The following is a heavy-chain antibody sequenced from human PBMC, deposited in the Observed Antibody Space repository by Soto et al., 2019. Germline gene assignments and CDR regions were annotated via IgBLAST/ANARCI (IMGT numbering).Heavy chain of an antibody. D-gene: IGHD3-10*01. CDR1: GGSISSSNW. Sequence: SSETLSLTCAVSGGSISSSNWWSWVRQPPGKGLEWIGEIYHSGSTNYNPSLKSRVTISVDKSKNQFSLKLSSVTAADTAVYYCASSMVRGAPYNWFDPWGQGALVTVSS. V-gene: IGHV4-4*02. J-gene: IGHJ5*02. CDR3: ASSMVRGAPYNWFDP. CDR2: IYHSGST.